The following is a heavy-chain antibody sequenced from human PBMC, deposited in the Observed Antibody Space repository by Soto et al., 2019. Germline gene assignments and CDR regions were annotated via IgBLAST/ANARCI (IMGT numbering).Heavy chain of an antibody. V-gene: IGHV4-31*03. CDR3: ARDRGFGMDV. J-gene: IGHJ6*02. CDR1: GGSISSGNYY. Sequence: NPSETLSLTCTVSGGSISSGNYYWNWIRQHPGKGLEWIGNMYNSGSTYYNPSLQSRITISEDTSKNQFSLNLISVTAADTAVYYCARDRGFGMDVWGQGTTVTVSS. CDR2: MYNSGST.